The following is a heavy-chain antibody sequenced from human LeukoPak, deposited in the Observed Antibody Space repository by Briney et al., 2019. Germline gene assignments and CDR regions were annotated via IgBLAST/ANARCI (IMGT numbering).Heavy chain of an antibody. CDR3: ARAPGSGYDFLDYYYYYYMDV. CDR1: GYTFTSYD. Sequence: ASVKVSCKASGYTFTSYDINWVRQATGQGLEWMGWMNPNSGNTGYAQKFQSRVTMTRNTSISTAYMELSSLRSEDTAVYYCARAPGSGYDFLDYYYYYYMDVWGKGTTVTISS. CDR2: MNPNSGNT. D-gene: IGHD5-12*01. J-gene: IGHJ6*03. V-gene: IGHV1-8*01.